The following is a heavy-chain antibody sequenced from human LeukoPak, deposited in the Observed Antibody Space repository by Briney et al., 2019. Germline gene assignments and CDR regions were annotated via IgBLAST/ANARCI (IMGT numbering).Heavy chain of an antibody. CDR1: GGSISSSNW. V-gene: IGHV4-4*02. CDR2: IYHSGST. CDR3: ARESIAVAGTRFDP. J-gene: IGHJ5*02. D-gene: IGHD6-19*01. Sequence: PSGTLSLTCAVSGGSISSSNWWSWVRQPPGQGLEWIGEIYHSGSTNYNPSLKSRVTISVDKSKNQFSLKLSSVTAADTAVYYCARESIAVAGTRFDPWGQGTLVTVSS.